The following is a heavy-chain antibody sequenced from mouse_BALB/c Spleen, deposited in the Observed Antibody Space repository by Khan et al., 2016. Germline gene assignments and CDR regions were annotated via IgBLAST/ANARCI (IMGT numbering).Heavy chain of an antibody. Sequence: QVQLKESGPGLVAPSQSLSITCTVSGFSLNGFGVNWVRQPPGKGLEWLGMIWGDGSTDYNSALKSRLSISKDNSKSQVFLKMNSLQTDDTARYYCASYYEYDGGFGYWGQGTLVTVST. CDR3: ASYYEYDGGFGY. V-gene: IGHV2-6-7*01. CDR2: IWGDGST. D-gene: IGHD2-4*01. J-gene: IGHJ3*01. CDR1: GFSLNGFG.